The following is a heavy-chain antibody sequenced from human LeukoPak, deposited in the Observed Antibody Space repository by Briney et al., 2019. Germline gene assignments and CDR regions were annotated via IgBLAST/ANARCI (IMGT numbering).Heavy chain of an antibody. D-gene: IGHD1-7*01. CDR2: INSDGSST. Sequence: HPGGSLRLSCAASGFKFSNYWMHWVRQVPGKGLVWVSRINSDGSSTTYADSVKGRFTISRDNAKNTLFLQMNSLRAEDTAVYYCVRYNWNYFWFDPWGQGTLVTVSS. CDR1: GFKFSNYW. V-gene: IGHV3-74*01. CDR3: VRYNWNYFWFDP. J-gene: IGHJ5*02.